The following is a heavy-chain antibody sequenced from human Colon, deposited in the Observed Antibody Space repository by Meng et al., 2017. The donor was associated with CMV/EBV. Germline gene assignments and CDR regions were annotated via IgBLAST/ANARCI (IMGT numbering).Heavy chain of an antibody. V-gene: IGHV3-21*01. CDR2: ISGSGDST. CDR1: GFTCSNYF. CDR3: ATRSFCSAGSCPGGLYYDYMDA. Sequence: EVQLVESGGGLVKPGGSLRLSCAASGFTCSNYFINWVRQAPGKGLEWVSSISGSGDSTHYADSVKGRFTISRDNAKNSLYLQMDSLRAEDTAVYYCATRSFCSAGSCPGGLYYDYMDAWGKGTTVTVSS. J-gene: IGHJ6*03. D-gene: IGHD2-15*01.